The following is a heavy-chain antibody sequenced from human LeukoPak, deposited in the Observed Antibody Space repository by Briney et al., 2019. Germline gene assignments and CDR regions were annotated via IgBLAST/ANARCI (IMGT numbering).Heavy chain of an antibody. J-gene: IGHJ4*02. CDR3: ARCEWLRDYYFDY. CDR2: IYYSGST. D-gene: IGHD5-12*01. V-gene: IGHV4-59*08. CDR1: GGSISSYY. Sequence: KPSETLSLTCTVSGGSISSYYWSWIRQPPGKGLEWIGYIYYSGSTNYNPSLKSRVTISVDTSKNQYSLKLSSVTAADTAVYYCARCEWLRDYYFDYWGQGTLVTVSS.